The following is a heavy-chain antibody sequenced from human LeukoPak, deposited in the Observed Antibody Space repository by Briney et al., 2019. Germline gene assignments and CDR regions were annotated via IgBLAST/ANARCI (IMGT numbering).Heavy chain of an antibody. CDR1: GYTFTSYY. D-gene: IGHD3-22*01. V-gene: IGHV1-46*01. CDR2: INPSGGST. J-gene: IGHJ3*02. CDR3: ARDQVRGAFDI. Sequence: ASVKVSCKASGYTFTSYYMHWVRQASGQGLEWMGIINPSGGSTSYAQKFQGRVTMTRDMSTSTVYMELSSLRSEDTAVYYCARDQVRGAFDIWGQGTMVTVSS.